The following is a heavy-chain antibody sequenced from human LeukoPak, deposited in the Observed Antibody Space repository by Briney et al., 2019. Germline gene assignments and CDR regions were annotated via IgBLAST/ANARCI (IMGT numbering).Heavy chain of an antibody. D-gene: IGHD3-3*01. Sequence: SVKVSCKASGGTFSGYAISWVRQAPGQGLEWMGRIIPIFGTANYAQKFQGRVTIATDESTSTAYMELSSLRSEDTAVYYCAGGPYYDFWSGYLRYWGQGTLVTVSS. J-gene: IGHJ4*02. CDR3: AGGPYYDFWSGYLRY. CDR2: IIPIFGTA. V-gene: IGHV1-69*05. CDR1: GGTFSGYA.